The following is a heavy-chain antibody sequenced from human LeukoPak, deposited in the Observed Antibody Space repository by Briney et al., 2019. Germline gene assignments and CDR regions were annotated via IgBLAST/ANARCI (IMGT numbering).Heavy chain of an antibody. J-gene: IGHJ5*02. D-gene: IGHD3-9*01. CDR1: GYTFTGYY. CDR2: INPNSGGT. CDR3: ARGLDYDTPSWWFDP. Sequence: ASVKVSCKASGYTFTGYYMHWVRQAPGQGLEWMGWINPNSGGTNYAQKFQGRVTMTRDTSISTAYMELSRLRSDDTAVYYCARGLDYDTPSWWFDPWGQGTLVTVSS. V-gene: IGHV1-2*02.